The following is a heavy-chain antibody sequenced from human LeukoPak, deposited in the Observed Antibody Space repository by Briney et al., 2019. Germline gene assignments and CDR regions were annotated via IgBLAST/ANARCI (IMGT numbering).Heavy chain of an antibody. D-gene: IGHD1-26*01. CDR2: IYYSGST. CDR1: GGSISSSSYY. CDR3: ARRTGSYHFDY. V-gene: IGHV4-39*01. J-gene: IGHJ4*02. Sequence: SETLSLTCTVSGGSISSSSYYWGWIRQPPGKGLEWIGNIYYSGSTHYNPSLKSRVTISVDTSKNQFSLRLSSVTAADTAVYYCARRTGSYHFDYWGQGILVTVSS.